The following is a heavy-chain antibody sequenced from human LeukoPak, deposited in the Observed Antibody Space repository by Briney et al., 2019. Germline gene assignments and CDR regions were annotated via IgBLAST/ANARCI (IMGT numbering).Heavy chain of an antibody. CDR3: ASPDNILTGYYY. D-gene: IGHD3-9*01. J-gene: IGHJ4*01. Sequence: PPETPSLTCTVSGGSISSSSYYWGWIHQAPGKGLEWIGSIYYSGSTYYNPSLKSRVTISVDTSKNQFSLKLSSVTAADTAVYYCASPDNILTGYYYWGHGNLVTVSS. V-gene: IGHV4-39*01. CDR1: GGSISSSSYY. CDR2: IYYSGST.